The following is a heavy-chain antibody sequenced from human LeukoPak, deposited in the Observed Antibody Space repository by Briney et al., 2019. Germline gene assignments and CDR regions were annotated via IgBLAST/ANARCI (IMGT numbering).Heavy chain of an antibody. D-gene: IGHD2-15*01. Sequence: ASENVSCTASGYTFTSYYMHWVRQAPGPGKERMGIINPSGGSTSYAQTFQGRVTMTRDMSTSTDYMELSSLRSEDTAVYYCARVFAGYCSGGSCYSNHYMEVWGKGTTVTVSS. V-gene: IGHV1-46*01. CDR2: INPSGGST. CDR1: GYTFTSYY. J-gene: IGHJ6*03. CDR3: ARVFAGYCSGGSCYSNHYMEV.